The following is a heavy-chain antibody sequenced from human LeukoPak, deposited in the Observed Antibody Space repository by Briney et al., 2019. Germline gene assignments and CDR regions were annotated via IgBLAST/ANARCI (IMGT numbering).Heavy chain of an antibody. CDR2: IHIYRGNT. V-gene: IGHV1-18*01. CDR1: GYSSTNYG. Sequence: AASVKVSCKASGYSSTNYGISWVRQAPGQGLEWMGWIHIYRGNTNYAQKFQGRVTMTTDTSTSTVYMEVRGLRPDDTAMYYCARDVGITVADSFDPWGQGTLVTVSS. J-gene: IGHJ5*02. CDR3: ARDVGITVADSFDP. D-gene: IGHD6-13*01.